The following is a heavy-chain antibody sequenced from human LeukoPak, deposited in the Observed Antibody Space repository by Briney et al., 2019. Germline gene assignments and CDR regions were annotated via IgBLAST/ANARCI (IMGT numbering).Heavy chain of an antibody. CDR2: IYYSGST. V-gene: IGHV4-59*08. J-gene: IGHJ4*02. CDR3: ARHATGWLQPNFDY. D-gene: IGHD5-24*01. CDR1: GGSISSYY. Sequence: SETLSLTCTVSGGSISSYYCSWIRQPPGNGLEWSGYIYYSGSTNYNPSLKSLVTISVDTSKNQFSLKLSSVTAADTAVYYCARHATGWLQPNFDYWGQGTLVTVSS.